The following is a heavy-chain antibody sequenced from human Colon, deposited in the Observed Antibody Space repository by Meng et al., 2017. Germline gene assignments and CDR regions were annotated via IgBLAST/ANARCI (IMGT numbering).Heavy chain of an antibody. D-gene: IGHD6-19*01. V-gene: IGHV4-39*01. CDR3: VRSSGWVRTGFDP. Sequence: QPQLQDSGPGLVKPSEALSLTCSVSGGSISTSGYYWGWIRQPPGKGLEWIGSIGHSGFTYYTPSLKSRITVSIDTSKNQFSLRLASVTAADTAVYYCVRSSGWVRTGFDPWGQGTLVTVSS. CDR1: GGSISTSGYY. J-gene: IGHJ5*02. CDR2: IGHSGFT.